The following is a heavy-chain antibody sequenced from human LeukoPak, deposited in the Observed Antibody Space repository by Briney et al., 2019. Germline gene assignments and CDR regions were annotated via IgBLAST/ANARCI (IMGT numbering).Heavy chain of an antibody. CDR2: IYHSGST. CDR3: ARLSVGYCSSTSCYSADY. D-gene: IGHD2-2*01. V-gene: IGHV4-4*02. CDR1: GGSISSSNW. J-gene: IGHJ4*02. Sequence: SGTLSLTCAVSGGSISSSNWWSWVRQPPGKGLEWIGEIYHSGSTNYNPSLKSRVTISVDTSKNQFSLKLSSVTAADTAVYYCARLSVGYCSSTSCYSADYWGQGTLVTVSS.